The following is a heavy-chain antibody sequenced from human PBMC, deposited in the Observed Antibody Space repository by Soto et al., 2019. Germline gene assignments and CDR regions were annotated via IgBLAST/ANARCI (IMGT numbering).Heavy chain of an antibody. V-gene: IGHV1-69*13. CDR3: ARLDFSEFTGGKALYARSRDV. D-gene: IGHD3-3*01. CDR2: IIPIFGTA. J-gene: IGHJ6*02. CDR1: GGTFIRYA. Sequence: SVKVSCKASGGTFIRYAIIWVRQTPGQGLEWMGGIIPIFGTANYAQKFQGRVTITADESTSTAYMELSSLRSEDTAVYYCARLDFSEFTGGKALYARSRDVWGQGTTVTVSS.